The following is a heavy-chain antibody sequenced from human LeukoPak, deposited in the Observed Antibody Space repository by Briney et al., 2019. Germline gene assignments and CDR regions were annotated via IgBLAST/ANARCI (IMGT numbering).Heavy chain of an antibody. CDR1: GSTVSGNY. CDR3: ARGITVMIVAPGY. D-gene: IGHD3-22*01. V-gene: IGHV3-53*01. CDR2: IYSNNIT. Sequence: GGSLRLSCAASGSTVSGNYMSWVRQAPGKGLEWLSVIYSNNITYYADSVKGRFTISRDNSKNTLYLQMNSLRAEDTAVYYCARGITVMIVAPGYWGQGTLVTVSS. J-gene: IGHJ4*02.